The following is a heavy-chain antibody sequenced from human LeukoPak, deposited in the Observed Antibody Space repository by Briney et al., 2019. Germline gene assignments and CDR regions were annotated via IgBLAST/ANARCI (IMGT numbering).Heavy chain of an antibody. V-gene: IGHV3-21*01. CDR1: GFTFSSYS. D-gene: IGHD2-21*02. J-gene: IGHJ3*02. CDR3: ARDRRSPYCGGDCSLGAFDI. CDR2: ISSSSSYI. Sequence: GGSLRLSCAASGFTFSSYSMNWVRQAPGKGLEWVSSISSSSSYIYYADSVKGRFTISRDNAKNSLYLQMNSLRAEDAAVYYCARDRRSPYCGGDCSLGAFDIWGQGTMVTVSS.